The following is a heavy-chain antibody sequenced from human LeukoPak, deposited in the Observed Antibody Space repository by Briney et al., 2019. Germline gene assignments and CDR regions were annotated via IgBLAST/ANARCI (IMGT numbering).Heavy chain of an antibody. J-gene: IGHJ4*02. CDR1: GFTVSSNY. V-gene: IGHV3-53*01. D-gene: IGHD3-22*01. Sequence: PGGSLRLSCAASGFTVSSNYMTWVRQAPGKGLECVTVIYSGGSRYYADSVKGRFAISRDSSKTTLYLQMNSLRAEDTAVYYCAGDSSGYGRFDYWGQGTLVTVSS. CDR3: AGDSSGYGRFDY. CDR2: IYSGGSR.